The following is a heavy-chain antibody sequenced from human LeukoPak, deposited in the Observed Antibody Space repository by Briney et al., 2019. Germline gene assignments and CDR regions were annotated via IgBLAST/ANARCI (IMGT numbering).Heavy chain of an antibody. CDR3: AKDNLTESHYFDY. J-gene: IGHJ4*02. Sequence: PGGSLRLSCAASGFTFDDYAMHWVRQAPGKGLEWVSGISWNSGSIGYADSVKGRFTISRDNAKNSLYLQMNSLRAEDTALYYCAKDNLTESHYFDYWGQGTLVTVSS. V-gene: IGHV3-9*01. CDR2: ISWNSGSI. D-gene: IGHD2-8*02. CDR1: GFTFDDYA.